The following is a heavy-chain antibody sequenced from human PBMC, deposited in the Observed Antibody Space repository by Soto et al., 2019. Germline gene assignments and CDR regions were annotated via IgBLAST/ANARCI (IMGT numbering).Heavy chain of an antibody. J-gene: IGHJ4*02. D-gene: IGHD3-3*01. CDR3: ARGDFWSGYHPLDY. Sequence: SETLSLTCTVSGGSISSYYWSWIRQPPGKGLEWIGYIYYSGSTNYNPSLKSRVTISVDTSKNQFSLKLSSVTAADTAVYYCARGDFWSGYHPLDYWGQGTLVTVSS. CDR2: IYYSGST. CDR1: GGSISSYY. V-gene: IGHV4-59*01.